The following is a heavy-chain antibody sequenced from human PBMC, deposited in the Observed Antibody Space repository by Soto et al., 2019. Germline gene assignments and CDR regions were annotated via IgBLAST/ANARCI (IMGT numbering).Heavy chain of an antibody. D-gene: IGHD2-2*01. CDR3: ARAICSSTTCSPEF. CDR1: GFTFSNYA. J-gene: IGHJ4*02. CDR2: ISYDGRNK. Sequence: QVQLVESGGGVVQPGRSLRLSCAASGFTFSNYAMHWVRQAPGKGLEWVAVISYDGRNKYYADSEKGRFTISRDNSKNTLYVQVSTLKSEDTAVYYCARAICSSTTCSPEFWGQGTLVTVSS. V-gene: IGHV3-30*04.